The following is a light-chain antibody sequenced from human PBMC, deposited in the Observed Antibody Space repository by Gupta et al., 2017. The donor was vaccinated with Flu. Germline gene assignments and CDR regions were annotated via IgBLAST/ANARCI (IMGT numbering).Light chain of an antibody. Sequence: AHYIMRSTGTNRPSGVSSRFSGSKSGNTASLTISGLQAEDETDYYCSSYTSTSTFYVFGTGTRVSV. CDR3: SSYTSTSTFYV. CDR2: TGT. V-gene: IGLV2-14*01. J-gene: IGLJ1*01.